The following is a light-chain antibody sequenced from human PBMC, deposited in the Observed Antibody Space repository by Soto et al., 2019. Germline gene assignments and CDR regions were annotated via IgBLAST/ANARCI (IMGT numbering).Light chain of an antibody. CDR1: QSISSW. CDR3: HQSYRTPVT. CDR2: AAS. J-gene: IGKJ5*01. Sequence: DIQMTQSPSTLSASVGDRVTITCRASQSISSWLAWYQQKPGKAPKLLIFAASNLQSGVPSRFSGSGSGTDFSLTINTLQPEDFATYYCHQSYRTPVTFGGGTRLEIK. V-gene: IGKV1-39*01.